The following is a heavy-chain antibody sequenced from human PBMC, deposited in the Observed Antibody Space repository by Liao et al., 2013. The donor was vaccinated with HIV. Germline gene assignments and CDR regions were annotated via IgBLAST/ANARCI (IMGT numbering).Heavy chain of an antibody. D-gene: IGHD6-19*01. Sequence: QVQLQQWGAGLLKPSETLSLTCAVSGGSFSGYYWTWIRQPPGKGLEWIGEINHSGTTNYSPSLGSRVTISVDRSRNHFSLKLNSVTAADTAVYYCARGPRGTVTGPVRFDYWGQGTLVTVSS. CDR3: ARGPRGTVTGPVRFDY. CDR1: GGSFSGYY. V-gene: IGHV4-34*01. CDR2: INHSGTT. J-gene: IGHJ4*02.